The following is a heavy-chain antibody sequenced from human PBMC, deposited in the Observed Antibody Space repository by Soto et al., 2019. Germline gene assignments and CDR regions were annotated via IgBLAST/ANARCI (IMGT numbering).Heavy chain of an antibody. Sequence: QVQLQESGPGLVKPSETLSLTCTVSGGSINNHYWSWIRQPPGKGLEWIGYIYYTGSTNYNPSLKSRVTISVDPSKNQFSLNLTSLTSADTAIYYCARSNWYSEYWGQGTLVTVSS. CDR2: IYYTGST. CDR3: ARSNWYSEY. V-gene: IGHV4-59*11. J-gene: IGHJ4*02. CDR1: GGSINNHY. D-gene: IGHD7-27*01.